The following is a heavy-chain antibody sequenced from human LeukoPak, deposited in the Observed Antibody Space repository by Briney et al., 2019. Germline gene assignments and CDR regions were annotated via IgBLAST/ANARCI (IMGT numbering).Heavy chain of an antibody. CDR1: GFTLSSYE. Sequence: GGSLRLSCAASGFTLSSYEMNWVRQAPGKGLEWVSYISGSGSSIHYADSVKGRFTISRDNAKNSLYLQMNSLRAEDTAVYYCARDLNVRGVYSDYWGQGTLVTVSS. CDR3: ARDLNVRGVYSDY. V-gene: IGHV3-48*03. CDR2: ISGSGSSI. D-gene: IGHD3-10*01. J-gene: IGHJ4*02.